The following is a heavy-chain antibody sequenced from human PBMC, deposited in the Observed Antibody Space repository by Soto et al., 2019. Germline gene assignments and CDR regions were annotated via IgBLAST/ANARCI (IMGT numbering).Heavy chain of an antibody. CDR2: IIPILGIA. J-gene: IGHJ6*02. CDR3: ARDIVVVVAATVYYYGMDV. V-gene: IGHV1-69*08. Sequence: QVQLVQSGAEVKKPGSSVKVSCKASGGTFSSYTISWVRQAPGQGLEWMGRIIPILGIANYAQKFQGRVTITADKSTSTAYMELSSLRSEDTAVYYCARDIVVVVAATVYYYGMDVWGQGTTVTVSS. CDR1: GGTFSSYT. D-gene: IGHD2-15*01.